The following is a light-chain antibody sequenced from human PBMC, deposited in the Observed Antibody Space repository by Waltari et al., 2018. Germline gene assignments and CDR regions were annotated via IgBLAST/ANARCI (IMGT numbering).Light chain of an antibody. Sequence: QSALTQPPSASGSPGQSVTLSCTGTSSDVGRYNYVSWYQQHPGNAPKLMIYEASKRPSGVPARLSGSKSGNTASLTVSGLQAEDEADYYCSSYAGSNNVVFGGGTKLTVL. CDR3: SSYAGSNNVV. J-gene: IGLJ2*01. CDR1: SSDVGRYNY. V-gene: IGLV2-8*01. CDR2: EAS.